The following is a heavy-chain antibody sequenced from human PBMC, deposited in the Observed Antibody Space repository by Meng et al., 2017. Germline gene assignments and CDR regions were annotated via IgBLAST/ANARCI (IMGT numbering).Heavy chain of an antibody. D-gene: IGHD1-1*01. V-gene: IGHV3-9*01. CDR3: AKDMSAVQLPPVLDT. CDR2: IGWNSDSI. J-gene: IGHJ5*02. Sequence: GGSLRLSCAGSGFNFDNFAMHWVRQVPGKGLEWVSGIGWNSDSIGYADSVKGRFTISRDNAKNSLYLQLNSLTPEDTAIYFCAKDMSAVQLPPVLDTWGQGTLVTVSS. CDR1: GFNFDNFA.